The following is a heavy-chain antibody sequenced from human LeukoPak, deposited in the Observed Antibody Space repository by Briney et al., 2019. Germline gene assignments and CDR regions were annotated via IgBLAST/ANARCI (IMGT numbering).Heavy chain of an antibody. CDR3: AKRFKTISYYYYYMDV. CDR1: GFTFSSYA. V-gene: IGHV3-30*04. J-gene: IGHJ6*03. Sequence: PPGGSLRLSCAASGFTFSSYAMHWVRQAPGKGLEWVAVISYDGSNKYYADSVKGRFTISRDNSKNTLYLQMNSLRAEDKAVYYCAKRFKTISYYYYYMDVWGKGSTVTVSS. D-gene: IGHD5-24*01. CDR2: ISYDGSNK.